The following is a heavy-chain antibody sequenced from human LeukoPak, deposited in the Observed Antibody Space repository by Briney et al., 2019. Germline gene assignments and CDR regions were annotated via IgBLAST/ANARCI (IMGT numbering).Heavy chain of an antibody. CDR2: INPSGGST. CDR1: GFTFTSYY. CDR3: ACVVRGAFDI. V-gene: IGHV1-46*03. Sequence: ASVKVSCKASGFTFTSYYMHWVRQAPGQGLEWMGIINPSGGSTSYPQKFQGRVTMTRDTSTSTVYMELSSLRSEDTAVYYCACVVRGAFDIWGQGTLVSVSS. D-gene: IGHD2-21*01. J-gene: IGHJ3*02.